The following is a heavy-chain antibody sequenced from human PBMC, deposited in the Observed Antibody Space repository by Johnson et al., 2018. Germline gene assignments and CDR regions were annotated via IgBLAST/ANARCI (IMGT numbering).Heavy chain of an antibody. CDR2: IYSGGST. D-gene: IGHD3-22*01. CDR1: GFTVSSNY. Sequence: VQLVESGGGLIQPGGSLRLSCAASGFTVSSNYMSWVRQAPGKGLEWVSVIYSGGSTYYADSVKGRFTISRDNSKNTLYLQMNSLRAEDTAVYYCATLRADYYDSSGYDAFDIWGQGTMVTVSS. CDR3: ATLRADYYDSSGYDAFDI. J-gene: IGHJ3*02. V-gene: IGHV3-53*01.